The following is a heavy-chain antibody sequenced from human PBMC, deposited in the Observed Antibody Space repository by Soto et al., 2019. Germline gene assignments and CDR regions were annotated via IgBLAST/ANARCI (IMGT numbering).Heavy chain of an antibody. CDR1: GGSFSGYY. J-gene: IGHJ6*03. D-gene: IGHD4-4*01. V-gene: IGHV4-34*01. CDR3: AGGRGYSNYGRYYYYYMDV. CDR2: INHSGTT. Sequence: SETLSLTCAVYGGSFSGYYWSWIRQPPGKGLEWIGEINHSGTTNYNPSLKSRVTISVDTSKNQFSLKLSSVTAADTAVYYCAGGRGYSNYGRYYYYYMDVWGKGTTVTVSS.